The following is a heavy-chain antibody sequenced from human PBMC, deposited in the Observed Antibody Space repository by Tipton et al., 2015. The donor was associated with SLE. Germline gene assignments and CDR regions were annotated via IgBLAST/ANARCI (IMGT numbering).Heavy chain of an antibody. V-gene: IGHV4-59*01. Sequence: TLSLTCTVSGGSISSYYWSWIRRPPGKGLEWIGYIYYSGSTNYNPSLKSRVTISVDTSKNQFSLKLSSVTAADTAVYYCAREGSSGWWYYFDYWGQGTLVTVSS. J-gene: IGHJ4*02. D-gene: IGHD6-19*01. CDR2: IYYSGST. CDR1: GGSISSYY. CDR3: AREGSSGWWYYFDY.